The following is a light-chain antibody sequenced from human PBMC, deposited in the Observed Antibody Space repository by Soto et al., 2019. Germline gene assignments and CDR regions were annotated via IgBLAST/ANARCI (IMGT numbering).Light chain of an antibody. CDR1: QTISSW. CDR3: QQYNCYSEA. Sequence: DIKMTQSPSTLSGSVGDRVTITCRASQTISSWLAWYQQKPGKAPKLLIYKASTLKSGVPSRFSGSGSGTEFTLTISSLQPDDFATYYCQQYNCYSEAFGQGAKVDIK. V-gene: IGKV1-5*03. CDR2: KAS. J-gene: IGKJ1*01.